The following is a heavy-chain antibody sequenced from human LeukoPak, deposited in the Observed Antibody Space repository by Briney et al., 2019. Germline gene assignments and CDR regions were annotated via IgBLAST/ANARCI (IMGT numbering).Heavy chain of an antibody. Sequence: ALVKVSCKASGYTFTSYGISWVRQAPGQGLEWMGWISAYNGNTNYAQKLQGRVTMTTDTSTSTAYMELRSLRSDDTAVYYCARGLYYYDSSGYYSFDYWGQGTLVTVSS. CDR1: GYTFTSYG. D-gene: IGHD3-22*01. CDR2: ISAYNGNT. CDR3: ARGLYYYDSSGYYSFDY. J-gene: IGHJ4*02. V-gene: IGHV1-18*01.